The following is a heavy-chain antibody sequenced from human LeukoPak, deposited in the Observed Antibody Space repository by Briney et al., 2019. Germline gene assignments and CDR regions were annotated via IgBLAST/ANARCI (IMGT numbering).Heavy chain of an antibody. V-gene: IGHV4-59*03. CDR1: GGSINSYY. D-gene: IGHD3-22*01. J-gene: IGHJ4*02. CDR3: AKTPPYDSSGYYYYFDY. CDR2: IYYSGST. Sequence: SETLSLTCTVSGGSINSYYWSWIRQPPGKGLEWIGYIYYSGSTNYNPSLKSRVTISADTSKNQLSLKLSSVTAADTAVYYCAKTPPYDSSGYYYYFDYWGQGTLVTVSS.